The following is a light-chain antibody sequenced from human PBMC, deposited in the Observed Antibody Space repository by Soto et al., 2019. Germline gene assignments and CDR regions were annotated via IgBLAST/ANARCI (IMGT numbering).Light chain of an antibody. CDR1: SSDVGTYNL. CDR2: EVA. CDR3: CSYGGSSALPYV. V-gene: IGLV2-23*02. J-gene: IGLJ1*01. Sequence: QSALAQPASVSGSPEQSVTISCTGTSSDVGTYNLVSWYQQHPGKAPKLIIYEVAERPSGVSNRFSGSKFGNTASLTISGLLPEDEADYYCCSYGGSSALPYVFGAGTKRTVL.